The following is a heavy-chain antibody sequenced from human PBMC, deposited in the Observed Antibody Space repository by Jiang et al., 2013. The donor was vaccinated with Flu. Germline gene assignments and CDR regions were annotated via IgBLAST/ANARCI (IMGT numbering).Heavy chain of an antibody. CDR2: IYYSGST. Sequence: GPGLVKPSETLSLTCTVSGGSISSSSYYWGWIRQPPGKGLEWIGSIYYSGSTYYNPSLKSRVTISVDTSKNQFSLKLSSVTAADTAVYYCARIDLSGYGDHAFDIWGQGTMVTVSS. CDR1: GGSISSSSYY. D-gene: IGHD3-16*01. J-gene: IGHJ3*02. CDR3: ARIDLSGYGDHAFDI. V-gene: IGHV4-39*01.